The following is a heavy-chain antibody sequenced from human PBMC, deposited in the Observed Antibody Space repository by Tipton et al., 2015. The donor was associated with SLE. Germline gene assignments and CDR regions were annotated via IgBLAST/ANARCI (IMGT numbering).Heavy chain of an antibody. Sequence: SLRLSCAASGFTFSSYGMHWVRQAPGKGLEWVSVIYSGGSTYYADSVKGRFTISRDNAKNSLYLQMNSLRAEDTAVYYCAKDQREKFDYWGQGTLVTVSS. CDR3: AKDQREKFDY. D-gene: IGHD1-26*01. J-gene: IGHJ4*02. CDR2: IYSGGST. CDR1: GFTFSSYG. V-gene: IGHV3-NL1*01.